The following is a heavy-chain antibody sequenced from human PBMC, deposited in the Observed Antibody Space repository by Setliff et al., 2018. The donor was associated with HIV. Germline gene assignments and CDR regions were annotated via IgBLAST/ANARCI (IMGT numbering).Heavy chain of an antibody. CDR3: ARHANYDFWSGYWGYYFDY. CDR2: IYNSAST. J-gene: IGHJ4*02. CDR1: GGSVSDGNVY. V-gene: IGHV4-61*01. D-gene: IGHD3-3*01. Sequence: NPSETLSLTCSVSGGSVSDGNVYWNWIRQSPGKGLEWIGYIYNSASTNYNPSLKTRVTISIDTTKKQVSLKLSSVTAADTAVYYCARHANYDFWSGYWGYYFDYWGQGTLVTSPQ.